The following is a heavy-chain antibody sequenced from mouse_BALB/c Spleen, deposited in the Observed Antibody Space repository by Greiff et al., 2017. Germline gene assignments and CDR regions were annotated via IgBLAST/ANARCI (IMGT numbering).Heavy chain of an antibody. J-gene: IGHJ4*01. Sequence: EVKVVESGGGLVQPGGSRKLSCAASGFTFSSFGMHWVRQAPEKGLEWVAYISSGSSTIYYADTVKGRFTISRDNPKNTLFLQMTSLRSEDTAMYYCARSGNWAYYYAMDYWGQGTSVTVSS. CDR2: ISSGSSTI. D-gene: IGHD4-1*01. CDR3: ARSGNWAYYYAMDY. CDR1: GFTFSSFG. V-gene: IGHV5-17*02.